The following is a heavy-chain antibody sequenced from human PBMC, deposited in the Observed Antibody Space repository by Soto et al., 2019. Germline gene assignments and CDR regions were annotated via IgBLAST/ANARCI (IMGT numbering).Heavy chain of an antibody. CDR3: ARINLPTSVPGMLGLDY. V-gene: IGHV3-33*01. CDR2: IWYDVSNK. J-gene: IGHJ4*02. D-gene: IGHD1-1*01. Sequence: QVQLVESGGGVVQPGRSLRLSFAASGFTFSHYGMHWVRPAPGKGLEWVAVIWYDVSNKYYSDSVKGRFTISRDNSKNRLYLQMNALRAEDTAVDYCARINLPTSVPGMLGLDYWCQGTLVTVSS. CDR1: GFTFSHYG.